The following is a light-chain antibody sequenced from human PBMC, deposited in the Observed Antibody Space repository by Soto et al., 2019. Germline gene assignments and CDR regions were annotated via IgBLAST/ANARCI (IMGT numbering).Light chain of an antibody. CDR1: QSIRSW. J-gene: IGKJ1*01. CDR3: QQYNSHPWT. Sequence: GTVAXXASQSIRSWLAWYQEKPGKAPKLLIYKASLLETGVPSRFSGSGSGTEFTLTISSLQTDDFGTYYCQQYNSHPWTFGQGTKVDIK. CDR2: KAS. V-gene: IGKV1-5*03.